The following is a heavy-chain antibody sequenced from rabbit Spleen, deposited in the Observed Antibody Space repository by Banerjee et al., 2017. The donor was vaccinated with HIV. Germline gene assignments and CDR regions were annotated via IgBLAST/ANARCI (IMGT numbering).Heavy chain of an antibody. CDR3: ARFYAGYGDFGYAAM. CDR1: GVSFSSSSY. D-gene: IGHD7-1*01. J-gene: IGHJ4*01. Sequence: QSLEESGGDLVKPGASLTLTRTASGVSFSSSSYMCWVRQAPGKGLEWIACIDTGSSGFTYFATWAKGRFTCSKTSSTTVTLQMTRLTAADTATYFCARFYAGYGDFGYAAMWGPGTLVTVS. CDR2: IDTGSSGFT. V-gene: IGHV1S40*01.